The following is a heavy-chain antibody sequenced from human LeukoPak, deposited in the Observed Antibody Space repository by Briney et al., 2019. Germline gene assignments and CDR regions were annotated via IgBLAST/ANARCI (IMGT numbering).Heavy chain of an antibody. D-gene: IGHD2-21*02. CDR2: ISGSGGST. CDR1: GFTFSSYA. J-gene: IGHJ4*02. Sequence: PGGSLRLSCAASGFTFSSYAMSWVRQAPGKGLEWVSAISGSGGSTYYADSVKGRFTIPRDNSKNTLFLQMNSLRVEDTAVYYCAIGGLTTIDYWGQGTLVAVSS. V-gene: IGHV3-23*01. CDR3: AIGGLTTIDY.